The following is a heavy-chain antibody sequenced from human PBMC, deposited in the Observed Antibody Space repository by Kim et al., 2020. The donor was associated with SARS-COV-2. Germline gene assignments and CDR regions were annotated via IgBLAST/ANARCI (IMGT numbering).Heavy chain of an antibody. CDR2: LWYHGTNE. J-gene: IGHJ4*02. CDR1: GFTFSDYA. D-gene: IGHD6-13*01. Sequence: GGSLRLSCAASGFTFSDYAMHWVRQAPDKGPEWVAALWYHGTNEYYADSVKGRFTISRDNSKNTLYLQMNSLRAEDTAVYYCARRAAGWGQGTLVTVSS. CDR3: ARRAAG. V-gene: IGHV3-33*03.